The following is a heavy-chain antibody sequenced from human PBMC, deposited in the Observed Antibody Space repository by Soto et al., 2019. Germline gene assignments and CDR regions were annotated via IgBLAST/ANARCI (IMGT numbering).Heavy chain of an antibody. V-gene: IGHV3-33*01. J-gene: IGHJ1*01. D-gene: IGHD3-22*01. CDR1: GFTFSSYG. Sequence: QVQLVESGGGVVQPGRSLRLSCAASGFTFSSYGMHWVRQAPGKGLEWVAVIWYDGSNKYYADSVKGRFTISRDNSKNTLYLQMNSLRAEDTAVYYCARGGDYYDSSGYYSEYFQHWGQGTLVIVSS. CDR3: ARGGDYYDSSGYYSEYFQH. CDR2: IWYDGSNK.